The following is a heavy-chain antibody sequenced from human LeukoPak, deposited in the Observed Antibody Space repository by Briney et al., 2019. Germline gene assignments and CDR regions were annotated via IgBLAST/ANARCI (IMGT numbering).Heavy chain of an antibody. Sequence: SETLSLTCTVSGGSISSYYWSWLRQPPGKGQEWIGYIYYSGSTNYNPSLKSRVTISVDTSKNQFSLKLRSVTAADTAVYFCARGYSYESFDYWGLGTLVTVSS. V-gene: IGHV4-59*01. CDR2: IYYSGST. D-gene: IGHD5-18*01. CDR1: GGSISSYY. CDR3: ARGYSYESFDY. J-gene: IGHJ4*02.